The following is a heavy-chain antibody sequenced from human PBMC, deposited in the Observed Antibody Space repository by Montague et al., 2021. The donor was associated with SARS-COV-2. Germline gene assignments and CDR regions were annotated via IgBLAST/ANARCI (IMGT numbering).Heavy chain of an antibody. CDR1: GTSITSYF. J-gene: IGHJ6*02. CDR3: ARSCLSYFGAGSHCYGMDV. Sequence: SETLSLTCSVSGTSITSYFWNWIRQPPGKGLEWIGYISDSGSTNYNPSLKSRVTMLVDTSKNQMSLKLTSVTAADTAVYYCARSCLSYFGAGSHCYGMDVWGQGTTVTVSS. CDR2: ISDSGST. V-gene: IGHV4-59*01. D-gene: IGHD3-10*01.